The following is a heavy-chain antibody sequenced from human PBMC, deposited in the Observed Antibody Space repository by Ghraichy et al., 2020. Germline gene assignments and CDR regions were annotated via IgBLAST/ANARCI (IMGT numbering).Heavy chain of an antibody. J-gene: IGHJ5*02. CDR3: ARGGPSMVYAIAGRYNWFDP. CDR2: INHSGST. V-gene: IGHV4-34*01. D-gene: IGHD2-8*01. Sequence: SETLSLTCAVYGGSFSGYYWSWIRQPPGKGLEWIGEINHSGSTNYNPSLKSRVTISVDTSKNQFSLKLSSVTAADTAVYYCARGGPSMVYAIAGRYNWFDPWGQGTLVTVSS. CDR1: GGSFSGYY.